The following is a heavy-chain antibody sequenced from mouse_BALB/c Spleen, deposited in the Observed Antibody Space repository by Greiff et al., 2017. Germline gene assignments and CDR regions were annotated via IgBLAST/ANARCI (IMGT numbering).Heavy chain of an antibody. J-gene: IGHJ4*01. V-gene: IGHV5-9-4*01. CDR1: GFTFSSYA. CDR2: ISSGGSYT. CDR3: AKSRYAMDY. Sequence: DVQLVESGGGLVKPGGSLKLSCAASGFTFSSYAMSWVRQSPEKRLEWVAEISSGGSYTYYPDTVTGRFTISRDNAKNTLYLEMSSLRSEDTAMYYCAKSRYAMDYWGQGTSVTVSS.